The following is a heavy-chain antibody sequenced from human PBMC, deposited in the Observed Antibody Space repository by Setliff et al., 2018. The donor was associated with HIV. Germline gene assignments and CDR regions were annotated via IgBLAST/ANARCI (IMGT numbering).Heavy chain of an antibody. CDR2: INWNGGST. J-gene: IGHJ6*02. Sequence: GGSLRLSCAASGFSFDDYGMSWVRQVPGKGLEWVSGINWNGGSTGYADSVKGRFTISRDNAKNSLYLQMNSLRGEDTALYHCARDPGMATTYGGGYYYYGLDVWGQGTTVTVSS. D-gene: IGHD5-12*01. V-gene: IGHV3-20*01. CDR3: ARDPGMATTYGGGYYYYGLDV. CDR1: GFSFDDYG.